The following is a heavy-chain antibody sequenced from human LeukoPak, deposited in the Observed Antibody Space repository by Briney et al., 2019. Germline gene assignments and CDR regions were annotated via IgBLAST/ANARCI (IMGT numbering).Heavy chain of an antibody. CDR3: ARDSPTRMSGSYSGVDY. Sequence: SETLSLTCTVSGYSISSGYYWGWIRQPPGKGLEWIGTIYHSGSTYYSPSLKSRVTISVDTSKNKFSLKLSSVTAADTAVYYCARDSPTRMSGSYSGVDYWGQGILVTVSS. CDR2: IYHSGST. J-gene: IGHJ4*02. V-gene: IGHV4-38-2*02. CDR1: GYSISSGYY. D-gene: IGHD1-26*01.